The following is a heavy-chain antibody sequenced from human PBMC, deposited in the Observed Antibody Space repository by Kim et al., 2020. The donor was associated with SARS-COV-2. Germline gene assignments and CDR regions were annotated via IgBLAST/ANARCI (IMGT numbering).Heavy chain of an antibody. CDR3: ARDIGYSYGSPAGFYGMDV. J-gene: IGHJ6*01. V-gene: IGHV3-53*01. CDR1: GFTVSSNY. Sequence: LSLTCAASGFTVSSNYMSWVRQAPGKGLEWVSVIYSGGSTYYADSVKGRFTISRDNSKNTLYLQMNSLRAEDTAVYYCARDIGYSYGSPAGFYGMDV. CDR2: IYSGGST. D-gene: IGHD5-18*01.